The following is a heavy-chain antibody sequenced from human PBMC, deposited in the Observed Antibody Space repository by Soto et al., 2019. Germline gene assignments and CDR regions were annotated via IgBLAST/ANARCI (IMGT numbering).Heavy chain of an antibody. D-gene: IGHD3-9*01. J-gene: IGHJ5*02. V-gene: IGHV1-3*01. CDR3: AKDAKFGDIYPGYFVNDL. CDR2: INAGNGNT. CDR1: GYTFTHYT. Sequence: ASVKVSCKASGYTFTHYTVHWVRQAPGQRLEWMGWINAGNGNTKYSQKFQGRVTITRDTSATTSYLELSSLTSEDTAVYYCAKDAKFGDIYPGYFVNDLWGEGTPVTVSS.